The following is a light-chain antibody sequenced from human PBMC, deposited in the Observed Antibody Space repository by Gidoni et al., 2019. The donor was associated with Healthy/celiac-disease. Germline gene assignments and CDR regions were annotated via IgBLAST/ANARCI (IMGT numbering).Light chain of an antibody. CDR3: QQDNSFWT. V-gene: IGKV1-5*03. CDR1: QSISNW. Sequence: DIQMTQSPSTLSASLGDRVTITCRASQSISNWLAWYQQKPGKAPKLLIYKASSLESGVPSRFSGSGSGTEFTLTISSLQHEDFATYYCQQDNSFWTFGQGTKVEIK. CDR2: KAS. J-gene: IGKJ1*01.